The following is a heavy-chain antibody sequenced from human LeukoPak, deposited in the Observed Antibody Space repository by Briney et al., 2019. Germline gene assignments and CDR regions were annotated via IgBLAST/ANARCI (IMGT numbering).Heavy chain of an antibody. Sequence: GASVKVSCKASGGTFSSYAISWVRQAPGQGLEWMGRIIPILGIANYAQKFQGRVTMTEDTSTDTAYMELSSLRSEDTAVYYCATVRTGSRLNDAFDIWGQGTMVTVSS. V-gene: IGHV1-69*04. CDR1: GGTFSSYA. D-gene: IGHD3-9*01. CDR2: IIPILGIA. J-gene: IGHJ3*02. CDR3: ATVRTGSRLNDAFDI.